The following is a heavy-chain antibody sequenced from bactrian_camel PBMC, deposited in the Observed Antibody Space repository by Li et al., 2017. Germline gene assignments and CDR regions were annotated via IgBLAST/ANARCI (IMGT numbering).Heavy chain of an antibody. CDR2: INSAGGST. J-gene: IGHJ4*01. D-gene: IGHD2*01. CDR3: AARSSGHYSSCRPHEYNY. CDR1: GFGPKVYC. Sequence: HVQLVESGGGLVQPGGSLRLSCVGSGFGPKVYCMGWFRQAPGKGLEWVSTINSAGGSTYYADSVKGRFTISRDNAKKTLYLQMNNLEPEDTAIYYCAARSSGHYSSCRPHEYNYRGQGTQVTVS. V-gene: IGHV3S1*01.